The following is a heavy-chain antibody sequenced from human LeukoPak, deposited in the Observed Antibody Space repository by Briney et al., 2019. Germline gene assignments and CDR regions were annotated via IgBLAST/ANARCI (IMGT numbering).Heavy chain of an antibody. Sequence: SETLSLTCTVSGGSISSSSYYWGWIRQPPGKGLEWIGSIYYSGSTYYNPSLKSRVTISVDTSKNQFSLKLSSVTAADTAVYYCASRITMVREALEPNYYYYYMDVWGKGTTVTVSS. CDR3: ASRITMVREALEPNYYYYYMDV. CDR1: GGSISSSSYY. J-gene: IGHJ6*03. CDR2: IYYSGST. V-gene: IGHV4-39*07. D-gene: IGHD3-10*01.